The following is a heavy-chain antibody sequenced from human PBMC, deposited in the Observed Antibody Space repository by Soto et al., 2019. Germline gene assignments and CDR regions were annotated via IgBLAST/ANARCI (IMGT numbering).Heavy chain of an antibody. Sequence: PGESLRLSCSASGFTFSSYGMHWVRQAPGKGLEWVAVIWYDGSNKYYADSVKGRFTISRDNSKNTLYLQMNSLRAEDTAVYYCARYGYNYYYYYRMAGWGQGTTVTVSS. CDR3: ARYGYNYYYYYRMAG. D-gene: IGHD5-12*01. CDR2: IWYDGSNK. J-gene: IGHJ6*02. V-gene: IGHV3-33*01. CDR1: GFTFSSYG.